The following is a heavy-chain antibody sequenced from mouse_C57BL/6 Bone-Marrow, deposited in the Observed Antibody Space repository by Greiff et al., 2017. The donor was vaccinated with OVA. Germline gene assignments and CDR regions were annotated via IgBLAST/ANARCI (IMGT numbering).Heavy chain of an antibody. CDR2: INPGSGGT. CDR3: AREVNWDVGHYFDY. Sequence: QVQLQQSGAELVRPGTSVKVSCKASGYAFTNYLIEWVKQRPGQGLEWIGVINPGSGGTNYNEKFKGKATLTADKSSSTAYMQLSSLTSEDSAVYFCAREVNWDVGHYFDYWGQGTTLTVSS. J-gene: IGHJ2*01. D-gene: IGHD4-1*01. V-gene: IGHV1-54*01. CDR1: GYAFTNYL.